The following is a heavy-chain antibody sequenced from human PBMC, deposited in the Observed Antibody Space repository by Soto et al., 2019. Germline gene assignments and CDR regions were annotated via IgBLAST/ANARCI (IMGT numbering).Heavy chain of an antibody. CDR1: GFTFSSYA. J-gene: IGHJ5*02. D-gene: IGHD5-18*01. V-gene: IGHV3-23*01. CDR2: ISGSGGST. Sequence: GGSLRLSCAASGFTFSSYAMSWVRQAPGKGLEWVSAISGSGGSTYYADSVEGRFTISRDNAKNTLYLQMNSLRAEDTAVYYCARDPSYGSPENHWGQGTLVTVSS. CDR3: ARDPSYGSPENH.